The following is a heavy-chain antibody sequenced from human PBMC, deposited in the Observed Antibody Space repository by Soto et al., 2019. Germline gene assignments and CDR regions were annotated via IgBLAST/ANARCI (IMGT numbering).Heavy chain of an antibody. Sequence: QVQLVESGGGVVQAGRSLRLSCAASGFTFSSYGIHWVRQAPGKGLEWVAVISYDGSNKYYADSVKGRFTISRDNSKNTLYLQMNSLRAEDTAVYYCAKGSTAMTYFDYWGQGTLVTVSS. D-gene: IGHD5-18*01. J-gene: IGHJ4*02. V-gene: IGHV3-30*18. CDR3: AKGSTAMTYFDY. CDR2: ISYDGSNK. CDR1: GFTFSSYG.